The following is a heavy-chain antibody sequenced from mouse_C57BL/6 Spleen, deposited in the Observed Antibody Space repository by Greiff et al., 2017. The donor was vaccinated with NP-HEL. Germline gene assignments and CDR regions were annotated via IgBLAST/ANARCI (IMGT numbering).Heavy chain of an antibody. V-gene: IGHV1-15*01. CDR2: IDPETGGT. CDR1: GYTFTDYE. J-gene: IGHJ4*01. CDR3: TRDGYGSSYGYAMDY. D-gene: IGHD1-1*01. Sequence: QVQLQQSGAELVRPGASVTLSCKASGYTFTDYEMHWVKQTPVHGLEWIGAIDPETGGTAYNQKFKGKAILTADKSSSTAYMELRSLTSEDSAVYYCTRDGYGSSYGYAMDYWGQGTSVTVSS.